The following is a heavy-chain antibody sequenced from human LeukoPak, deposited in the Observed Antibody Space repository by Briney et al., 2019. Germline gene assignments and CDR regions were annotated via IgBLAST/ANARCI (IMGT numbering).Heavy chain of an antibody. Sequence: GGSLRLSCAASGFTFSSYSMNWVRQAPGKGLEWVSYISSSSSTIYYADSVKGRFTISRDNAKNSLYPQMNSLRAEDTAVYYCARDRWLIDYWGQGTLVTVSS. CDR2: ISSSSSTI. D-gene: IGHD6-19*01. V-gene: IGHV3-48*01. J-gene: IGHJ4*02. CDR1: GFTFSSYS. CDR3: ARDRWLIDY.